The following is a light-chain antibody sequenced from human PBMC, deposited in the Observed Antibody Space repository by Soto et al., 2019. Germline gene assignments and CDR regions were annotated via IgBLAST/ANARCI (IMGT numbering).Light chain of an antibody. CDR1: QSISSY. J-gene: IGKJ1*01. V-gene: IGKV1-39*01. Sequence: DIQMTQSPSSLSASVGDRVTITCRASQSISSYLNWYQQKPGKAPRLLIYAASTLQTGVPSRFSGSGSETAFTLTISSLQREDFATYYCQQNYRAPPWTFGQGTKVDIK. CDR2: AAS. CDR3: QQNYRAPPWT.